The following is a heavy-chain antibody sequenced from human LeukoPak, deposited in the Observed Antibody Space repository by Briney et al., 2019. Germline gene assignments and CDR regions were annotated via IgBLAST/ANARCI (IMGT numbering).Heavy chain of an antibody. CDR2: IYYSGST. D-gene: IGHD3-3*01. CDR3: AGYSITIFGVVTTDY. CDR1: GESFDGYY. J-gene: IGHJ4*02. V-gene: IGHV4-34*01. Sequence: SETLSLTCAVYGESFDGYYWTWIRQPPGKGLEWIGSIYYSGSTYYNPSLKSRVTISVDTSKNQFSLKLSSVTAADTAVYYCAGYSITIFGVVTTDYWGQGTLVTVSS.